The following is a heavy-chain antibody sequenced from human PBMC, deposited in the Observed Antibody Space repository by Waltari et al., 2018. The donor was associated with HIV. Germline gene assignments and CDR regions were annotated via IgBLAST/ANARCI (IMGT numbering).Heavy chain of an antibody. V-gene: IGHV3-66*01. CDR2: IYSGGST. Sequence: EVQLVESGGGLVQPGGSLRLSCAASGFTVSSNYMIWVRQAPGKGLVLVSVIYSGGSTDYADSVKGRFSISRDNSKNTLYLQMNSLRAEDTAVYYCAREATYSSSSFGYFYAMDVWGQGTTVTVSS. J-gene: IGHJ6*02. D-gene: IGHD6-6*01. CDR3: AREATYSSSSFGYFYAMDV. CDR1: GFTVSSNY.